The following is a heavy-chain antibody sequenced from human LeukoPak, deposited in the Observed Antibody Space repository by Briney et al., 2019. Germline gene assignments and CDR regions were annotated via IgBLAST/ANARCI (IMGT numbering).Heavy chain of an antibody. V-gene: IGHV3-30-3*01. CDR1: GFTFSSYA. CDR2: ISYDGSNN. D-gene: IGHD3-3*01. Sequence: GGSLRLSCVASGFTFSSYAMHWVRQAPGKGLEWVALISYDGSNNYYADSVKGRFTISRDNLKNTLHLQMNSLRAEDTAVYYCARGVYDFWSGRGQFGAFDIWGQGTMVTVSS. J-gene: IGHJ3*02. CDR3: ARGVYDFWSGRGQFGAFDI.